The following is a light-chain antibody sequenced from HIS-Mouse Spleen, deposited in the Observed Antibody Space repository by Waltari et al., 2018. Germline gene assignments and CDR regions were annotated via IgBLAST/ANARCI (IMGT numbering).Light chain of an antibody. CDR3: QQYNNWPLT. CDR2: GAS. Sequence: ELVMTQSPATLSVSPGERATLSCRASQSVSSNLAWDQQKPGQAPRLLIYGASTRATGIPARFSGSGSGTEFTLTISSLQSEDFAVYYCQQYNNWPLTFGQGTKVEIK. CDR1: QSVSSN. J-gene: IGKJ1*01. V-gene: IGKV3-15*01.